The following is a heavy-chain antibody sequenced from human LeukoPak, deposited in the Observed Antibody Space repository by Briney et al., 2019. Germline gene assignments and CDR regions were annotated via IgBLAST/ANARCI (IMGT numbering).Heavy chain of an antibody. J-gene: IGHJ6*02. CDR3: ASVYKHGMDV. D-gene: IGHD5-24*01. Sequence: ALVKVSCKASGYTVTSYYMHLVRQAPGQGLEWMAILNPSGGSSNYAQKFQGRATLTRATSTGTVYMELSSLRSEDTAVYYCASVYKHGMDVWGQGTTVIVSS. CDR1: GYTVTSYY. V-gene: IGHV1-46*01. CDR2: LNPSGGSS.